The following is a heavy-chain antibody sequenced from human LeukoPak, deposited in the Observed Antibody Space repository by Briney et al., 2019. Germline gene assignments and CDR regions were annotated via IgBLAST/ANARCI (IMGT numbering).Heavy chain of an antibody. Sequence: SETLSLTCAVSGGSVTSDNWWSWVRQPPGRGLEWIGEIHHSGNTNYNPSLRSRVTISVDKSKNQFSLRLTSVTAADTAVYYCVREANTGGYSYGYEYYDYWGQGTLVTVSS. V-gene: IGHV4-4*02. CDR3: VREANTGGYSYGYEYYDY. J-gene: IGHJ4*02. CDR2: IHHSGNT. CDR1: GGSVTSDNW. D-gene: IGHD5-18*01.